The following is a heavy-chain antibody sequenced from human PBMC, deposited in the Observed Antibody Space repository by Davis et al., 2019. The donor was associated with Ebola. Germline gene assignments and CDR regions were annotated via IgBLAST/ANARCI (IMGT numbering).Heavy chain of an antibody. Sequence: ASVKVSCKASGYTFTGYYMHWVRQAPGQGLEWMGIINPSGGSTSYAQKFQGRVTMTRDTSTSTAYMELSSLRSEDTAVYYCARGRSGTNFDYWGQGTLVTVSS. CDR3: ARGRSGTNFDY. V-gene: IGHV1-46*01. CDR2: INPSGGST. D-gene: IGHD1/OR15-1a*01. J-gene: IGHJ4*02. CDR1: GYTFTGYY.